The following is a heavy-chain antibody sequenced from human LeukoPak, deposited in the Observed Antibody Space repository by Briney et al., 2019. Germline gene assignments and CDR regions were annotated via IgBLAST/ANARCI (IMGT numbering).Heavy chain of an antibody. J-gene: IGHJ4*02. D-gene: IGHD6-13*01. V-gene: IGHV1-8*03. CDR3: AARIAAAGGFDY. CDR1: GYTFTSYD. Sequence: GASVKVSCKASGYTFTSYDINWVRQASGQGLEWMGWMNPNSGNTGYAQKFQGRVTITRNTSISTAYMELSSLRSEDTAVYYCAARIAAAGGFDYWGQGTLVTVSS. CDR2: MNPNSGNT.